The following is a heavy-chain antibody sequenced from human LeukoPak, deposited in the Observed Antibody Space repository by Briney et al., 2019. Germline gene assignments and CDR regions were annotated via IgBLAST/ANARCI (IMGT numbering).Heavy chain of an antibody. CDR1: GFTFSDYY. Sequence: GGSLRLSCAASGFTFSDYYMSWIRQAPGKGLEWVSYISSSGSTIYYADSVKGRFTISRDNAKNSLYLQMNSLRAEDTAVYYCARDRTHYYGSGARVAFDIWGQGTMVTVSS. V-gene: IGHV3-11*01. CDR2: ISSSGSTI. CDR3: ARDRTHYYGSGARVAFDI. J-gene: IGHJ3*02. D-gene: IGHD3-10*01.